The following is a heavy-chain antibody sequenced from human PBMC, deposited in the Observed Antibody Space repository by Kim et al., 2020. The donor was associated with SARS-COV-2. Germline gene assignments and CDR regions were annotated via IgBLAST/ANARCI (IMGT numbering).Heavy chain of an antibody. CDR1: GDSISSYY. CDR3: ASGPQGSGTGDFDY. Sequence: SETLSLTCSVSGDSISSYYWSWIRQPPGKGLEWIGYIYETGSTNYSPSLKSRVTISVDTSKNQFSLKLTSVTAADTAVYYCASGPQGSGTGDFDYWGQGTLVTVSS. V-gene: IGHV4-59*13. J-gene: IGHJ4*02. D-gene: IGHD3-10*01. CDR2: IYETGST.